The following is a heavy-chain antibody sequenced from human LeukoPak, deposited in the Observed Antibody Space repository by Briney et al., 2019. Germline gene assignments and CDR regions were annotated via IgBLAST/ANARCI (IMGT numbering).Heavy chain of an antibody. CDR3: ARVVQFAGAYYDFWSGYSWFDP. J-gene: IGHJ5*02. CDR1: GGTFSSYA. V-gene: IGHV1-69*13. CDR2: IIPIFGTA. D-gene: IGHD3-3*01. Sequence: ASVKVSCKASGGTFSSYAISWVRQAPGQGLEWMGGIIPIFGTANYAQKFQGRVTITADESTSTAYMELSSLRSEDTAVYYCARVVQFAGAYYDFWSGYSWFDPWGQGTLVTVSS.